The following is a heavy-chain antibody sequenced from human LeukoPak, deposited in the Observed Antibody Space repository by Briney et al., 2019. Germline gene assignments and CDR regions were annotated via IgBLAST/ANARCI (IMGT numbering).Heavy chain of an antibody. Sequence: PSGTLSLTCSVSGDSIISSIYYWGWIRQPPGKGLVWIVSVYYSGNTYSHPSLKSRVTITIYTSETQFSLNLSSVTAADTAVYYCVRKFPEIGYCSSFSCPGAFDIWGEGTMVTVSS. CDR2: VYYSGNT. CDR3: VRKFPEIGYCSSFSCPGAFDI. V-gene: IGHV4-39*07. CDR1: GDSIISSIYY. D-gene: IGHD2-2*03. J-gene: IGHJ3*02.